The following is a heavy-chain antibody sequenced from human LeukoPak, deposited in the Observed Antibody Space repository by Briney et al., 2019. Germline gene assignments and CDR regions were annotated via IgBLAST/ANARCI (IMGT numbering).Heavy chain of an antibody. CDR3: ARGYYDILTGYPIYFDY. J-gene: IGHJ4*02. D-gene: IGHD3-9*01. V-gene: IGHV3-20*04. Sequence: PSGTLSLTCAVSGGSISSSNWWSWVRQPPGKGLEWVSGINWNGGSTGYADSVKGRFTISRDNAKNSLYLQMNSLRTEDTALYYCARGYYDILTGYPIYFDYWGQGSQVTVSS. CDR2: INWNGGST. CDR1: GGSISSSNW.